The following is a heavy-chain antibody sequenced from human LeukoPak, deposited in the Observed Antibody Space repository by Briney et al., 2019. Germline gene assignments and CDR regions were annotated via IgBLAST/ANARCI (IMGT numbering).Heavy chain of an antibody. J-gene: IGHJ4*02. Sequence: PGESLKISCKGSGYSFTNYWIGWVRQMLGKGPEWMGIIYPGDSDTRYSPSFQGQVTISADKSISTAYLQWSSLKASDTAMYYCARHSSGWYGPGDYWGQGTLVTVSS. D-gene: IGHD6-19*01. CDR3: ARHSSGWYGPGDY. CDR2: IYPGDSDT. V-gene: IGHV5-51*01. CDR1: GYSFTNYW.